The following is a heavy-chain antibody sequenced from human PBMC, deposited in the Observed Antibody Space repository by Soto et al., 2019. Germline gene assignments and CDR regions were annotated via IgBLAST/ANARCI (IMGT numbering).Heavy chain of an antibody. CDR3: GTYYYDGYGPFDI. Sequence: GESLKISCKGSGYNFATDWIGWVRQMPGKGLECMGIIYPADSDTRYSPSFQGQVTISADKSISTAYLQWSSLKASDTAMYYCGTYYYDGYGPFDIWGQGTMVT. J-gene: IGHJ3*02. CDR1: GYNFATDW. D-gene: IGHD3-22*01. CDR2: IYPADSDT. V-gene: IGHV5-51*01.